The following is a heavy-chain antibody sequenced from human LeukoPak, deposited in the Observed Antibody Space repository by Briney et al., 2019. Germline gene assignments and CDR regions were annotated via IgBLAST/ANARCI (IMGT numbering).Heavy chain of an antibody. CDR1: GGSISSYS. V-gene: IGHV4-4*07. D-gene: IGHD5-12*01. CDR3: AGEAGGGYARAFDI. J-gene: IGHJ3*02. CDR2: IYTSGTT. Sequence: SETLSLTCIVSGGSISSYSWTWIQQPAGEGLEWIGRIYTSGTTNYNPSLKSRVTMSVDTSKNQFSLKLSSVTAADTAVYYCAGEAGGGYARAFDIWGQGTMVTVSS.